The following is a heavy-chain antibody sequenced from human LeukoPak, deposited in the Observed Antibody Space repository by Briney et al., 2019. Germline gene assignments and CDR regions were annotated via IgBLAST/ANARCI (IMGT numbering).Heavy chain of an antibody. CDR1: DGSISSSNYY. V-gene: IGHV4-39*01. CDR2: IFYTGST. CDR3: ARRGPPRTMLRGVKSGWFDP. D-gene: IGHD3-10*01. J-gene: IGHJ5*02. Sequence: PSETLSLTCTVSDGSISSSNYYWAWIRQPPGKGLEWIANIFYTGSTHYNPSLKSRVTISIDTSKNQFSLKLSSVTAADTAVYYCARRGPPRTMLRGVKSGWFDPWGQGTLVTVSS.